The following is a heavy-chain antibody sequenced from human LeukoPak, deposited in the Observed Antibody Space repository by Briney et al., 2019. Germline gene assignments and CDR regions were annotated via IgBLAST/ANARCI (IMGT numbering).Heavy chain of an antibody. CDR3: ARVGSSSSGWFDP. D-gene: IGHD6-6*01. CDR1: GGSISSSSYY. V-gene: IGHV4-39*07. J-gene: IGHJ5*02. CDR2: IYYSGST. Sequence: SETLSLTCTVSGGSISSSSYYWGWIRQPPGKGLEWIGSIYYSGSTYYNPSLKSRVTISVDTSKNQFSLKLSSVTAADTAVYYYARVGSSSSGWFDPWGQGTLVTVSS.